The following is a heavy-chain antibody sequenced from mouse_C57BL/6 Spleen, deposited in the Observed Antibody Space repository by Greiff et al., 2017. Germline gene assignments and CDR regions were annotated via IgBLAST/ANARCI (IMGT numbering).Heavy chain of an antibody. Sequence: QVQLQQPGTELVKPGASVKLSCKASGYTFTSYWMHWVKQRPGQGLEWIGNINPSNGGTNYNEKFKSKATLTVDKSSSTAYMQLSSLTSEDSAVYYCARGNPYYYGSSPFAYWGQGTLVTVSA. CDR1: GYTFTSYW. CDR2: INPSNGGT. CDR3: ARGNPYYYGSSPFAY. V-gene: IGHV1-53*01. D-gene: IGHD1-1*01. J-gene: IGHJ3*01.